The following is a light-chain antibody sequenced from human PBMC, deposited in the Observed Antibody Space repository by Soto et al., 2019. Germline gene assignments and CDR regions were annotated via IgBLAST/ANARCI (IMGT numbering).Light chain of an antibody. CDR2: DVS. J-gene: IGLJ2*01. CDR3: SSYTSSLTLVV. Sequence: QSALTQPASVSESPGQSITIPCTGTSSDVGGYNYVSWYQHHPGKAPKLLIYDVSNRPSGVSNRFSGYKSGNTASLTISGLQAEDEANYYCSSYTSSLTLVVFGGGTKLTVL. CDR1: SSDVGGYNY. V-gene: IGLV2-14*03.